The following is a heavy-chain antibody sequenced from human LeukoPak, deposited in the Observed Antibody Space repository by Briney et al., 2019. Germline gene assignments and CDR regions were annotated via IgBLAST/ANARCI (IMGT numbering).Heavy chain of an antibody. Sequence: GSLGLSCAASGFTFRNYVIHWVRQAPGKGLEWVAVTSSDLNVKLYADSVKGRFTISRDNSRSTLYLQMNGLRPEDTAIYYCAREGYYGSGSPPSLYFDYWGQRTPVTVSS. CDR2: TSSDLNVK. D-gene: IGHD3-10*01. V-gene: IGHV3-30-3*01. J-gene: IGHJ4*02. CDR1: GFTFRNYV. CDR3: AREGYYGSGSPPSLYFDY.